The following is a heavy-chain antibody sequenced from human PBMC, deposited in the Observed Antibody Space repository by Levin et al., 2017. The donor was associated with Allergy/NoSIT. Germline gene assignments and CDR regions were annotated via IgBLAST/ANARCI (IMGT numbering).Heavy chain of an antibody. V-gene: IGHV3-23*01. CDR3: AKVRGTGVWYFDY. CDR1: GFTFSNYA. Sequence: GGSLRLSCAASGFTFSNYAMNWVRHAPGKGLEWVSAISDSDGNTYYADSVRGRFTISRDNSKNTLYLQMNSLRAEDTAVYYCAKVRGTGVWYFDYWGQGTLVTVSS. J-gene: IGHJ4*02. D-gene: IGHD1-14*01. CDR2: ISDSDGNT.